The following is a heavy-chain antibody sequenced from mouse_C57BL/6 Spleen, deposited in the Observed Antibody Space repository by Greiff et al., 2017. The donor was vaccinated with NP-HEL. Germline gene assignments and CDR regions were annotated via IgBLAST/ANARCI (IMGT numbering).Heavy chain of an antibody. CDR3: ARKAGGSNDWFAY. CDR2: INPNNGGT. Sequence: EVQLQQSGPELVKPGASVKISCKASGYTFTDYYMNWVKQSHGKSLEWIGDINPNNGGTSYNQKFKGKATLTVDKSSSTDYMELRSLTSEDSAVYYGARKAGGSNDWFAYWGQGTLVTVSA. D-gene: IGHD2-5*01. CDR1: GYTFTDYY. J-gene: IGHJ3*01. V-gene: IGHV1-26*01.